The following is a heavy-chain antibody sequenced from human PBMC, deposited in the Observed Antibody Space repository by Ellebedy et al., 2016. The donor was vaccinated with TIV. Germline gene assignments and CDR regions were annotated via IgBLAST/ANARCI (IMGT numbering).Heavy chain of an antibody. CDR2: IHYSGTT. CDR1: GDSISGYY. J-gene: IGHJ6*02. Sequence: MPSETLSLTCTVSGDSISGYYWSWIRQPPGKGLEWIGYIHYSGTTNYSPSLKRRVTISVGTSKNQFSLRLTSVTAADTAVYYCARDHRGNYYYYGLDVWGQGTTVTVSS. CDR3: ARDHRGNYYYYGLDV. V-gene: IGHV4-59*01.